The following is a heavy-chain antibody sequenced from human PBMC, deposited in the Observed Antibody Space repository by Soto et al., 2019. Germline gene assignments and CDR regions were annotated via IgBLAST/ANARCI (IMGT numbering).Heavy chain of an antibody. CDR1: GGSVSSGSYY. CDR3: ARASCSGGSCYSSRRYFDY. D-gene: IGHD2-15*01. J-gene: IGHJ4*02. Sequence: QVQLQESGPGLVKPSETLSLTCTVSGGSVSSGSYYWGWIRQPPGKVLEWVGYIYYSGSTNYNPSLKSRVTISVDTSKNQFSLKLSSVTAADTAVYYCARASCSGGSCYSSRRYFDYWGQGTLVTVSS. CDR2: IYYSGST. V-gene: IGHV4-61*01.